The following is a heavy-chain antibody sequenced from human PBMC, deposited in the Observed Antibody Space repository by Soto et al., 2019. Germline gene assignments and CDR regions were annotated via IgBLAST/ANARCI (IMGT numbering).Heavy chain of an antibody. V-gene: IGHV4-59*01. CDR2: IYYSGST. J-gene: IGHJ4*02. CDR1: GGSISSYY. Sequence: SETLSLTCTVSGGSISSYYWSWIRQPPGKGLEWIGYIYYSGSTNYNPSLKSRVTISVDTSKNQFSLKLSSVTAADTAVYYCERETRDRQNDYWGQGTLVTVSS. CDR3: ERETRDRQNDY.